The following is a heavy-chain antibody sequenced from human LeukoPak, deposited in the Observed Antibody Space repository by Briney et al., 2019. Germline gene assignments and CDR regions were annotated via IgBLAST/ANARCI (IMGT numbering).Heavy chain of an antibody. D-gene: IGHD1-1*01. CDR2: IYHNGGT. Sequence: SETLSLTCTVSGESISSQSFYWDWIRQPPGKGLEWIGSIYHNGGTDYNPSLKSRVTMSMDTSKNQFSLKLTSVTAADTAVYYXXXEWXSRQLFVWGQGTTVTVSS. CDR1: GESISSQSFY. J-gene: IGHJ6*02. CDR3: XXEWXSRQLFV. V-gene: IGHV4-39*01.